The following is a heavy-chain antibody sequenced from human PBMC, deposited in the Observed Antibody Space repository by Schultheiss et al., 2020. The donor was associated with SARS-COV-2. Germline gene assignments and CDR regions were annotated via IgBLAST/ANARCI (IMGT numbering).Heavy chain of an antibody. D-gene: IGHD1-1*01. CDR2: IRSIAYGATT. CDR1: GTSINSGDYS. Sequence: QTLSLTCTVSGTSINSGDYSWTWIRQHPGKGLEWVGFIRSIAYGATTEYAASVKGRFTISRDDSKSIAFLHMNSLKTEDTAVYYCTRDPNDLAYFSPSLQEGYYFDYWGQGTLVTVSS. V-gene: IGHV3-49*03. J-gene: IGHJ4*02. CDR3: TRDPNDLAYFSPSLQEGYYFDY.